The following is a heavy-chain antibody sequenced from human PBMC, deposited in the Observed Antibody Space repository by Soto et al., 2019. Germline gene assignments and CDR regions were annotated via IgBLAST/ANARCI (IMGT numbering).Heavy chain of an antibody. CDR3: ARGGAGMAKKVYYYYGMDV. CDR2: INHSGST. V-gene: IGHV4-34*01. D-gene: IGHD5-12*01. J-gene: IGHJ6*02. Sequence: LSLTCAVYGGSFSGYYWSWIRQPPGKGLEWIGEINHSGSTNYNPSLKSRVTISVDTSKNQFSLKLSSVTAADTAVYYCARGGAGMAKKVYYYYGMDVWGQGTTVTVSS. CDR1: GGSFSGYY.